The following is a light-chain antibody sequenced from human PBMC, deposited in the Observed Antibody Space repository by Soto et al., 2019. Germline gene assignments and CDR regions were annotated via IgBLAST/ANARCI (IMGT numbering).Light chain of an antibody. CDR3: SSYTGTDNSVI. V-gene: IGLV2-8*01. Sequence: QSVLTQPPSASGSPGQAVTISCTGTSSDIGGHNFVSWYQQHPGKAPKLLIFEVNKRPSGVPDRFSASKSGITASLTVSGLQPEYEAAYFCSSYTGTDNSVIFGGGTKLTVL. J-gene: IGLJ2*01. CDR2: EVN. CDR1: SSDIGGHNF.